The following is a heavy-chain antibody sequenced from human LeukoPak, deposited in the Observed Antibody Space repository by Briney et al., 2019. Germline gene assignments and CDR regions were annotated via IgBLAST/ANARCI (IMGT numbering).Heavy chain of an antibody. J-gene: IGHJ4*02. CDR1: GFTFGDYA. Sequence: GGSLRLSCTASGFTFGDYAMSWFRQAPGKGLEWVGFIRSKACGGTTEYAASVKGRFTISRDDSKSIAYLQMNSLKTEDTAVYYCTRNSLDSSGYRKLWGQGTLVTVSS. CDR2: IRSKACGGTT. CDR3: TRNSLDSSGYRKL. V-gene: IGHV3-49*03. D-gene: IGHD3-22*01.